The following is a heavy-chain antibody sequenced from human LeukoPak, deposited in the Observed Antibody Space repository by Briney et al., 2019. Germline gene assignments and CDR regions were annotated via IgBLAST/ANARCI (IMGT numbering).Heavy chain of an antibody. Sequence: PSETLSLTCAVSGYSISSGYYWGWIRQPPGKGLEWIGSIYHSGGTYYNPSLKSRVTISVDTSKNQFSLKLSSVTAADTAVYYCARDNWNYPNYYYYMDVWGKGTTVTVSS. V-gene: IGHV4-38-2*02. CDR1: GYSISSGYY. CDR3: ARDNWNYPNYYYYMDV. D-gene: IGHD1-7*01. J-gene: IGHJ6*03. CDR2: IYHSGGT.